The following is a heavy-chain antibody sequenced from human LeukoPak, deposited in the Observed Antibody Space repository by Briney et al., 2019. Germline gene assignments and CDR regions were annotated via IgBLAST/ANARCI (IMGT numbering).Heavy chain of an antibody. J-gene: IGHJ3*02. V-gene: IGHV4-34*01. CDR2: INHSGST. CDR3: ARERLGSSWYRNDAFDI. D-gene: IGHD6-13*01. CDR1: GGSFSGYY. Sequence: KPSETLSLTCAVYGGSFSGYYWSWIRQPPGKGLEWIGEINHSGSTNYNPSLKSRVTISVDTSKNQFSLKLSSVTAADTAVYYCARERLGSSWYRNDAFDIWGQGTMVTVSS.